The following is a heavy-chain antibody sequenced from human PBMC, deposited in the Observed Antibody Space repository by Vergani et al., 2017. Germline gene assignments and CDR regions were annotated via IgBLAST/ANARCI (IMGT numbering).Heavy chain of an antibody. D-gene: IGHD1-14*01. CDR1: GGSLSSYY. V-gene: IGHV4-59*01. CDR2: IYYSGST. J-gene: IGHJ3*02. CDR3: ARDDRPWGFDI. Sequence: QVQLPESGPGLVKPSETLSLTCTVSGGSLSSYYWSWIRQPPGKGLEWIGYIYYSGSTNYNPSLKSRVTISVDTSKNQFSLKLSSVTAADTAVYYCARDDRPWGFDIWGQGTMVTVSS.